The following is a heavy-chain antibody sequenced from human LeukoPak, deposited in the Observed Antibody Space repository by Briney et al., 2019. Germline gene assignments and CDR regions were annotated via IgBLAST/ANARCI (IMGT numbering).Heavy chain of an antibody. CDR1: GFTFSAYG. J-gene: IGHJ4*02. Sequence: GGALRLSCAVSGFTFSAYGMHWVRQAPGKGLEWVAVISYDGSYQAYADSVKGRFTVSRDSSKNTLYLQLNSLRPEDTGLYYCARERRRDGYNYKDYWGQGTQVSVSS. CDR2: ISYDGSYQ. V-gene: IGHV3-30*04. D-gene: IGHD5-24*01. CDR3: ARERRRDGYNYKDY.